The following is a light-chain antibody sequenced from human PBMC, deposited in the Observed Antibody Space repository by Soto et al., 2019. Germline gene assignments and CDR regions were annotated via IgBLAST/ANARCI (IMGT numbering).Light chain of an antibody. J-gene: IGKJ1*01. Sequence: EIVMAQSPATLSVSPGERATLSCWASQSVIRNLAWYQQKPGQAPRLLIHGASSRATGIPDRFSGSGSGTDFTLTISRLEPEDFAVYYCQQYGRPFGQGTKVDI. CDR1: QSVIRN. CDR3: QQYGRP. CDR2: GAS. V-gene: IGKV3-20*01.